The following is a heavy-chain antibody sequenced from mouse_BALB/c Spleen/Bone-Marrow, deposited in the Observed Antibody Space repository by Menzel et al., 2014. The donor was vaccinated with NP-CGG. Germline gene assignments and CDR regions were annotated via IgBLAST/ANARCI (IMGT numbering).Heavy chain of an antibody. D-gene: IGHD2-3*01. Sequence: EVLLVESGGGLVKPGGSLKLSCAASGFTFSRYAMSWVSQTPEKRLEWVATISSGGSYTYYPDSVKGRFTISRDNAKNTLYLQMSSRRSDDTAMYYCARHDGYYAMDYWGQGTSVTVSS. J-gene: IGHJ4*01. CDR2: ISSGGSYT. CDR3: ARHDGYYAMDY. CDR1: GFTFSRYA. V-gene: IGHV5-9-3*01.